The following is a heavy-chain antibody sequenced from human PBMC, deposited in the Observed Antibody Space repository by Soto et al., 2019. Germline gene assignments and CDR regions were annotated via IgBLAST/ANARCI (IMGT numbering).Heavy chain of an antibody. J-gene: IGHJ3*02. CDR2: ISTSSTYL. CDR3: ARGQGFSYGSSALDI. Sequence: EVQLVESGGGLVKPGGSLRLSCVGSGFTFSSYNINWVRQAPGKGLEWVSSISTSSTYLFYTDSVKARFTISRDNAKNSLYLQMNSLRGEDTAVYFCARGQGFSYGSSALDIWGQGTMVTVSS. D-gene: IGHD5-18*01. V-gene: IGHV3-21*01. CDR1: GFTFSSYN.